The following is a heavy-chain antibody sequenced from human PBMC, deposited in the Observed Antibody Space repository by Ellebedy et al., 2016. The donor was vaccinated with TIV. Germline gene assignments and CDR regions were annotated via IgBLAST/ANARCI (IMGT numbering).Heavy chain of an antibody. Sequence: ASVKVSXKASGYTFTSYYMHWVRQAPGQGLEWMGIINPSGGSTSYAQKFQGRVTMTRDTSTSTVYMELSSLRSEDTAVYYCVRAGVVPNAFDIWGQGTMVTVSS. V-gene: IGHV1-46*01. CDR2: INPSGGST. D-gene: IGHD2-2*01. J-gene: IGHJ3*02. CDR3: VRAGVVPNAFDI. CDR1: GYTFTSYY.